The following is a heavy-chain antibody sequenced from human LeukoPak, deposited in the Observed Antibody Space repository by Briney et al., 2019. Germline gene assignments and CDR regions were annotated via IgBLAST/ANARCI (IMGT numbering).Heavy chain of an antibody. Sequence: SETLSLTCAVYGGSFSGYYWSWIRQPPGKGLEWIGEINHSGSTNYNPSLKSRVTISVDTSKNHFSLRLSSVTAADTAVYYCARDDYGDIFFDSWGQGTLVTVSS. J-gene: IGHJ4*02. CDR3: ARDDYGDIFFDS. CDR1: GGSFSGYY. V-gene: IGHV4-34*01. CDR2: INHSGST. D-gene: IGHD4-17*01.